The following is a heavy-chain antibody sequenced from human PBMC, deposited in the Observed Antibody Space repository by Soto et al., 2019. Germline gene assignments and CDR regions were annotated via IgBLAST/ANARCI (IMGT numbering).Heavy chain of an antibody. D-gene: IGHD6-6*01. CDR3: ARDRRRRAARARPALYGMDV. CDR2: INPNSGGT. V-gene: IGHV1-2*02. J-gene: IGHJ6*02. CDR1: GYTFTGYY. Sequence: ASVKVSCKASGYTFTGYYMHWVRQAPGQGLEWMGWINPNSGGTNYAQKFQGRVTMTRDTSISTDYMELSRLRSDDTVVDYCARDRRRRAARARPALYGMDVWGQGTTVTVSS.